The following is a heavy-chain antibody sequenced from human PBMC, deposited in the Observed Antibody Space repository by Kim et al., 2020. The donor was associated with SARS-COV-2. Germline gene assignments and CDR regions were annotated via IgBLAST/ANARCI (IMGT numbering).Heavy chain of an antibody. Sequence: SETLSLTCTVSGGSISSYYWSWIRQPPGKGLEWIGYIYYSGSTNYNPSLKSRVTISVDTSKNQFSLKLSSVTAADTAVYYCARLPSGSYPIDYWGQGTLVTVSS. CDR2: IYYSGST. D-gene: IGHD1-26*01. J-gene: IGHJ4*02. V-gene: IGHV4-59*08. CDR3: ARLPSGSYPIDY. CDR1: GGSISSYY.